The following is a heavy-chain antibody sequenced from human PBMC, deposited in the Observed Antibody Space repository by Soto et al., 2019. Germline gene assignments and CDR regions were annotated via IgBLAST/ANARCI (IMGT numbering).Heavy chain of an antibody. Sequence: GESLKISCRGSGYNFAGYWIAWVRQMPGKGLELMGIIYPSDSDTRYRPSFQGQVTISADKSIXSAXXXXXXXXXXDTAMYYCARGGVSTRTFDYWGQGTPVTVSS. CDR2: IYPSDSDT. CDR1: GYNFAGYW. V-gene: IGHV5-51*01. J-gene: IGHJ4*02. CDR3: ARGGVSTRTFDY. D-gene: IGHD2-8*01.